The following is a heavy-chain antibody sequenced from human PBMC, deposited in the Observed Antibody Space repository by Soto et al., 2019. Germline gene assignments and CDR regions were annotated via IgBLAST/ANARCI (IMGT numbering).Heavy chain of an antibody. CDR3: ERKARNSPYYFNY. CDR1: GFTFSSYG. Sequence: QVQLVESGGGVVQPGRSLRLSCAASGFTFSSYGMHWVRQAPGKGLEWVAVIWYDGSNKYYADSVKGRFTISRDNSKNTLYLQMNSLRAEDTAVYYWERKARNSPYYFNYWGQGTLDTVTS. D-gene: IGHD4-4*01. J-gene: IGHJ4*02. CDR2: IWYDGSNK. V-gene: IGHV3-33*01.